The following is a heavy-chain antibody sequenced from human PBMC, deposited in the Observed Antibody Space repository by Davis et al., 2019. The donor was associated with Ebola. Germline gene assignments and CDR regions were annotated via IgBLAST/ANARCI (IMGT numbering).Heavy chain of an antibody. CDR2: INQGGSEK. D-gene: IGHD5-12*01. CDR3: ARTGTATKMNY. Sequence: GESLKISCTASGFTFSTYWMSWVRQAPGKGLEWVANINQGGSEKTYVDSVKGRFTISRDNARDLLYLQMDSLRAEDTAVYYCARTGTATKMNYWGQGTLLTVSS. J-gene: IGHJ4*02. V-gene: IGHV3-7*03. CDR1: GFTFSTYW.